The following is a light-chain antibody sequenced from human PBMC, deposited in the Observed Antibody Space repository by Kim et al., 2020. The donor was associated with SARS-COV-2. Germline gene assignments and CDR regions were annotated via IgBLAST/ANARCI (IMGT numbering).Light chain of an antibody. V-gene: IGKV3-20*01. CDR1: QTLSSNY. J-gene: IGKJ4*01. Sequence: EIVLTQSPGTLSLSPGETATISCRTSQTLSSNYLAWYQQKPGQAPRLLIYGASSRATGIPDRFSGSGSETDFTLTISRLDPEDFAMYYCQQYGTSPLTFGGETKGDIK. CDR2: GAS. CDR3: QQYGTSPLT.